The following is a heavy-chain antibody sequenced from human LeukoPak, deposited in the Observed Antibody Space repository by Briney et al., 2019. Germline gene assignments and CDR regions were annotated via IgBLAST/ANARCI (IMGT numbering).Heavy chain of an antibody. V-gene: IGHV3-53*01. J-gene: IGHJ6*02. CDR2: IYSDGTT. CDR3: ARGSGMDV. Sequence: PEGSLRLSCVASGVTVSSNYMNWVRQAPGKGLECVSVIYSDGTTSYADSVKGRFTISRDNSKNTLYLQMNSLRAEDTAVYYCARGSGMDVWGQGTTVTVSS. CDR1: GVTVSSNY.